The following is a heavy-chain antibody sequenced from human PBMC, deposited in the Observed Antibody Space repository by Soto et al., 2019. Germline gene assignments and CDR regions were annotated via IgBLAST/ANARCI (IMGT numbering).Heavy chain of an antibody. V-gene: IGHV3-30-3*01. CDR3: ARPLSLGEFDPFDY. Sequence: PGGSLRLSCAASGFTFSTYAMHWVRQAPGKGLEWVAVVSYDGSNKYYADSVKGRFTISRDNSKNTLYLQMISLRAEDTALYYCARPLSLGEFDPFDYWGQGTLVTVSS. CDR1: GFTFSTYA. CDR2: VSYDGSNK. J-gene: IGHJ4*02. D-gene: IGHD3-16*01.